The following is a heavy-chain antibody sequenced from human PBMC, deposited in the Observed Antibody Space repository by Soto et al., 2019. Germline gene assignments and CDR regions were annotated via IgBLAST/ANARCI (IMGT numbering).Heavy chain of an antibody. CDR1: GFTFSIYA. V-gene: IGHV3-30-3*01. Sequence: PGGSLRLSCAASGFTFSIYAMHWVRQAPGKGLEWVAVISYDGSNKYYADSVKGRFTISRDNSKNTLYLQMNSLRAEDTAVYYCARDRIAAAAPGDYYYYYGMDVWGQGTTVTVSS. J-gene: IGHJ6*02. D-gene: IGHD6-13*01. CDR2: ISYDGSNK. CDR3: ARDRIAAAAPGDYYYYYGMDV.